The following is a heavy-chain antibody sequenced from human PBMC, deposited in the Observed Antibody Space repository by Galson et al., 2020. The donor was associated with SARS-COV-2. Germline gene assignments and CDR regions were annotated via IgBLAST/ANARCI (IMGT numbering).Heavy chain of an antibody. J-gene: IGHJ3*02. V-gene: IGHV6-1*01. CDR3: ARDRAVQKMATIAGAFDI. CDR1: GDSVSSNSAA. Sequence: SQTLSLTCAISGDSVSSNSAAWNWIRQSPSRGLEWLGRTYYRSKWYNDYAVSVKSRITINPDTSKNQFSLQLNSVTPEDTAVYYCARDRAVQKMATIAGAFDIWGQGTMVTVSS. D-gene: IGHD5-12*01. CDR2: TYYRSKWYN.